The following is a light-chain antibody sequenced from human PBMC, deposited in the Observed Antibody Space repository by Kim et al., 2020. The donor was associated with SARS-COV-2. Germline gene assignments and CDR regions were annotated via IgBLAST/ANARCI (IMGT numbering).Light chain of an antibody. CDR2: GAS. V-gene: IGKV3-15*01. CDR1: QSVSNT. J-gene: IGKJ2*01. Sequence: SPGERAPLPCRASQSVSNTLAWYQHKPGQPPRLLIYGASTRATGVPARFSGSGSGTDFTLTVSSLQSEDFAVYYCHQYNDWPPGDTFGQGTKLEI. CDR3: HQYNDWPPGDT.